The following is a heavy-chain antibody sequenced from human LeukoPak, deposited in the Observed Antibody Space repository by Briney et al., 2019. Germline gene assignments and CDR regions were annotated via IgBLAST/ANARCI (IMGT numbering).Heavy chain of an antibody. V-gene: IGHV1-69*13. CDR2: IIPIFGTA. Sequence: SVKVSCKASGGTFSSYAISWVRQAPGQGLEWMGGIIPIFGTANYARKFQGRVTITADESTSTAYMELSSLRSEDTAVYYCARSRQATTGTTVNWFDPWGQGTLVTVSS. CDR3: ARSRQATTGTTVNWFDP. CDR1: GGTFSSYA. J-gene: IGHJ5*02. D-gene: IGHD1-1*01.